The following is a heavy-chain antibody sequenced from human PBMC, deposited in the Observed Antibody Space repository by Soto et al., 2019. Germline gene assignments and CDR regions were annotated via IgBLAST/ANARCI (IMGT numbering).Heavy chain of an antibody. CDR3: ARGREIVVVITPYYFDY. Sequence: QVQLQQWGAGLLKPSETLSLTCAVYGGSFSGYYWSWIRQPPGKGLEWIGEINHSGSTNYNPSLKSRVTISVDTSKNQFSLKLSSVTPADTAVYYCARGREIVVVITPYYFDYWGQGTLVTVSS. J-gene: IGHJ4*02. CDR1: GGSFSGYY. CDR2: INHSGST. D-gene: IGHD3-22*01. V-gene: IGHV4-34*01.